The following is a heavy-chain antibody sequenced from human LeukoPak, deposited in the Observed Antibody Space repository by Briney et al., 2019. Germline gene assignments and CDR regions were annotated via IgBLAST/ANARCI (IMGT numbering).Heavy chain of an antibody. J-gene: IGHJ4*02. Sequence: GGCLRLSCAASGFTVSTNCMTWVRQAPGKGLEWVSTIYSGGTTYYADSVMGRFTISRHNSRNTLYLQMNSLRAEDTAVYYCARVDTVMAYYFDLWGQGTLVTVSS. D-gene: IGHD5-18*01. CDR3: ARVDTVMAYYFDL. CDR1: GFTVSTNC. CDR2: IYSGGTT. V-gene: IGHV3-53*04.